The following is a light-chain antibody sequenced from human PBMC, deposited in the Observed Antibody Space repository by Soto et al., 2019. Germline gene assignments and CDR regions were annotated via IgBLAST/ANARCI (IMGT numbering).Light chain of an antibody. Sequence: DIQMTQSPSSLSASVGDRVTITCRASQSMSSYLNWYQQKPGKAPKLLIYAASSLQRGVPSRFSGSGSGTDFTLTISSLQPEDFATYYCQQSYSTPRTFGQGTKVEIK. CDR2: AAS. J-gene: IGKJ1*01. CDR1: QSMSSY. CDR3: QQSYSTPRT. V-gene: IGKV1-39*01.